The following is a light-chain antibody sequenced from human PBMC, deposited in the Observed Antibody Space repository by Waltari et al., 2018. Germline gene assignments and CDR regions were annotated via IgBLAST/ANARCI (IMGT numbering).Light chain of an antibody. J-gene: IGKJ4*01. V-gene: IGKV1-33*01. CDR2: DAS. CDR3: QQYDKFPLT. CDR1: QDIRYY. Sequence: DVQMTQSPSSLSASVGDRVTITCQASQDIRYYLNWYQQRPGKAPKALIYDASNLEAGVPSRFSGSGSGRDFSLTISSLQPQDIATYYCQQYDKFPLTFGGGTKVEIK.